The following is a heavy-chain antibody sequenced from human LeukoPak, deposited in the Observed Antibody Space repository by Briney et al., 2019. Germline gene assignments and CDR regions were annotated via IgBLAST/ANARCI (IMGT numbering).Heavy chain of an antibody. J-gene: IGHJ5*02. V-gene: IGHV4-38-2*02. D-gene: IGHD2/OR15-2a*01. CDR1: GYSINSGYY. CDR2: IYYSGST. Sequence: SETLSLTCTVSGYSINSGYYWGWIRQPPGKGLEWIGSIYYSGSTYYNPSLKSRVTISVDTSKNQFSLKLSSVTAADTAVYYCARDQANFYPTVGWFDPWGQGTLVTVSS. CDR3: ARDQANFYPTVGWFDP.